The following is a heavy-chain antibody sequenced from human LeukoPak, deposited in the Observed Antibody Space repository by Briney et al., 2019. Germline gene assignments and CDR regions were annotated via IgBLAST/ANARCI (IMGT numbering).Heavy chain of an antibody. D-gene: IGHD3-10*01. CDR1: GFTFSSYG. CDR2: ISYDGSNK. Sequence: GGSLRLSCAASGFTFSSYGLHWVRQAPGKGLEWVAVISYDGSNKYYADSVKGRFTISRDNSKNTLYLQMNSLRAEDTAVYYCAKDPTLLWFGDLGCFDYWGQGTLVTVSS. CDR3: AKDPTLLWFGDLGCFDY. V-gene: IGHV3-30*18. J-gene: IGHJ4*02.